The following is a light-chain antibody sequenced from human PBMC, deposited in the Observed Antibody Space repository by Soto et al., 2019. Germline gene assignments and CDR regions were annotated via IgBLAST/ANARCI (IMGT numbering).Light chain of an antibody. CDR2: GAS. V-gene: IGKV3-11*01. Sequence: EVVLTQSPATLSLSPGERATLSCRASQNVRTFLDWYQQKPGQAPRILIYGASNRATGIPARFSGSASGTDFTLTISSLEPEDFAVYYCHQHSHWPPWTFGQGNRVEIQ. CDR1: QNVRTF. CDR3: HQHSHWPPWT. J-gene: IGKJ1*01.